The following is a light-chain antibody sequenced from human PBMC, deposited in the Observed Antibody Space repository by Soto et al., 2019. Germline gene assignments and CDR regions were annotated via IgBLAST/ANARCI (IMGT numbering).Light chain of an antibody. CDR3: QQYAGSPWT. J-gene: IGKJ1*01. CDR1: QSVSTSF. Sequence: IVLTQSPATLSLSPWERATLSCRASQSVSTSFLAWYQHKPAQAPRLLIYAASSRATGIPDRFSGGGSGTDFTLTISRLEPEDFAVYYCQQYAGSPWTFGQGTKVDIK. V-gene: IGKV3-20*01. CDR2: AAS.